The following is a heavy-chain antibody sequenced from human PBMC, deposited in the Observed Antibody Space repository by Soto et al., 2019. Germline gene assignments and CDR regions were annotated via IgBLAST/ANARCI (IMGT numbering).Heavy chain of an antibody. D-gene: IGHD2-2*01. Sequence: GGSLRLSCAASGFTVSSNYMSWVRQAPGKGLEWVSVIYSGGSTYYADSVKGRFTISRDNSKNTLYLQMNSLRAEDTAVYYCARDLEVVPAAIGPGGYYYGMDVWGQGTTVTVSS. J-gene: IGHJ6*02. V-gene: IGHV3-53*01. CDR1: GFTVSSNY. CDR2: IYSGGST. CDR3: ARDLEVVPAAIGPGGYYYGMDV.